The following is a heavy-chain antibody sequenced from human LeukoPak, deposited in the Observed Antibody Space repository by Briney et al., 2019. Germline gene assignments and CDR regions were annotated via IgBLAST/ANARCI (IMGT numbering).Heavy chain of an antibody. V-gene: IGHV1-18*01. D-gene: IGHD3-3*01. CDR1: GCTFTSYG. J-gene: IGHJ5*02. CDR2: ISAYNGNT. CDR3: ARDTDITIFGVVTAFDP. Sequence: ASVKVSCKASGCTFTSYGISWVRQAPGQGLEWMGWISAYNGNTNYAQKLQGRVTMTTDTSTSTAYIELRSLRSDDTAVYYCARDTDITIFGVVTAFDPWGQGTLVTVSS.